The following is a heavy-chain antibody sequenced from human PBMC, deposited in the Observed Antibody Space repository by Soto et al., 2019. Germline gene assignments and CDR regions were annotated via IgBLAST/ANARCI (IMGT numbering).Heavy chain of an antibody. CDR2: ISWDGGST. J-gene: IGHJ6*02. Sequence: EVQLVESGGVVVQPGGSLRLSCAASGFTFDDYTMHWVRQAPGKGLEWVSLISWDGGSTYYADSVKVQFTISRDNSKNSLYLQMNSLRTEDTALYYCAKDAVAAAVYYYYGMDVWGQGTTVTVSS. V-gene: IGHV3-43*01. CDR1: GFTFDDYT. CDR3: AKDAVAAAVYYYYGMDV. D-gene: IGHD6-13*01.